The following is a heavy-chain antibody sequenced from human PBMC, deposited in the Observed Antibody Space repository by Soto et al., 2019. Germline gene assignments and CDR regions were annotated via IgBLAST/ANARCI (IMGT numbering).Heavy chain of an antibody. CDR2: IIPIFGTA. V-gene: IGHV1-69*01. CDR1: GGTLSSYA. Sequence: SVKVSCKAAGGTLSSYAIIWGRQAPGQGLEWMGGIIPIFGTANYAQKFQGRVTITADESTSTAYMELSSLRSEDTAVYYCARVVNILTGYSFFGMDVWGQGTTVTVSS. CDR3: ARVVNILTGYSFFGMDV. J-gene: IGHJ6*02. D-gene: IGHD3-9*01.